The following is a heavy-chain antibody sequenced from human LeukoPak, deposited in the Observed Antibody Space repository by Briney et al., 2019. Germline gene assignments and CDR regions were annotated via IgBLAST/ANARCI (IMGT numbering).Heavy chain of an antibody. J-gene: IGHJ4*02. CDR3: ARGAVAVNFDY. Sequence: TSETLSLTCAVYGGSFSGYYWSWIRQPPGKGLEWIGEINHSGSTNYNPSLKSRVTISVDTSKNQFSLKLSSVTAADTAVYYCARGAVAVNFDYWGQGTLVTVSS. CDR1: GGSFSGYY. V-gene: IGHV4-34*01. D-gene: IGHD6-19*01. CDR2: INHSGST.